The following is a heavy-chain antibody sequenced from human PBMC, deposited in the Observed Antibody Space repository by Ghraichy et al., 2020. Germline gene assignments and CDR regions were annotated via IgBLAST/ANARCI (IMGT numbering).Heavy chain of an antibody. CDR2: TYYRSKWYN. Sequence: SQTLSHTCAISGDSVSDNSAAWNWIRQSPSRGPEWLGRTYYRSKWYNDYAVSVKSRIIINPDTSKNQFSLQLNSVTPEDTAVYYCAREVAGTGAFDIWGQGTTVTVSS. CDR1: GDSVSDNSAA. CDR3: AREVAGTGAFDI. J-gene: IGHJ3*02. D-gene: IGHD6-19*01. V-gene: IGHV6-1*01.